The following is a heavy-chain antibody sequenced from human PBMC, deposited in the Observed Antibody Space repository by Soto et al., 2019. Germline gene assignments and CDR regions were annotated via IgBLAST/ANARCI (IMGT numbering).Heavy chain of an antibody. CDR3: TTLTVTHYPNWCDP. Sequence: EVQLVESGGGLVQPGGSLKLSCAASGFTFSGSAMHWVRQASGKGLEWVGRIRSKANSYATAYAASVKGRFTISRDESNNTAYLQMDSLKTEDPAVYYCTTLTVTHYPNWCDPWGQGTLVTVSS. CDR1: GFTFSGSA. J-gene: IGHJ5*02. V-gene: IGHV3-73*01. CDR2: IRSKANSYAT. D-gene: IGHD4-17*01.